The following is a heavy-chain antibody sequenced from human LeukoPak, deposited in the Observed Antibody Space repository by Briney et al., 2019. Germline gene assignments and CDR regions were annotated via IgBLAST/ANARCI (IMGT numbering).Heavy chain of an antibody. CDR3: ARDGGGSIAAAGTFDY. CDR1: GGTFSSYA. CDR2: IIPIFGTA. J-gene: IGHJ4*02. V-gene: IGHV1-69*06. D-gene: IGHD6-13*01. Sequence: SSVKVSCKASGGTFSSYAISWVRPPPGQGRAWVGGIIPIFGTANYPQKLQGRVAITPDKSTSTAYMELGSLRSEDRAVYYCARDGGGSIAAAGTFDYWGQGTLVTVSS.